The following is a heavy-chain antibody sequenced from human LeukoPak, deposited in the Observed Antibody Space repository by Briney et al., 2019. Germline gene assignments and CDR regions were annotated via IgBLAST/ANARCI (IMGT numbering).Heavy chain of an antibody. CDR3: ARDRGLGYFDY. J-gene: IGHJ4*02. Sequence: TGGSLRFSGAASGFTFSDYYMSWIRQAPGKGLEWVSYISSSGSTIYYADSVKGRFTISRDNAKNSLYLQMNSLRAEDTAVYYCARDRGLGYFDYWGQGTLVTVSS. V-gene: IGHV3-11*01. D-gene: IGHD2-21*01. CDR2: ISSSGSTI. CDR1: GFTFSDYY.